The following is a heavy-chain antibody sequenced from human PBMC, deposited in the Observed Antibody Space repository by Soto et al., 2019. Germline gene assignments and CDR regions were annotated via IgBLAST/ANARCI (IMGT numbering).Heavy chain of an antibody. J-gene: IGHJ6*02. CDR3: ARYMAAAGTGYYYYGMDV. CDR1: GFTFSSYW. V-gene: IGHV3-74*01. Sequence: PGGSLRLSCAASGFTFSSYWMHWVRQAPGKGLVWVSRINSDGSSTSYADSVKGRFTISRDNAKNTLYLQMNSLRAEDTAVYYCARYMAAAGTGYYYYGMDVWGQGTTVTVSS. D-gene: IGHD6-13*01. CDR2: INSDGSST.